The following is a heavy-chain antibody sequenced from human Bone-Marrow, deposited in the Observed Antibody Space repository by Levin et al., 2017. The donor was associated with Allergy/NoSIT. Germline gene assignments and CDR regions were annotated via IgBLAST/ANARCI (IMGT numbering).Heavy chain of an antibody. J-gene: IGHJ4*02. CDR1: GGTFSNYA. CDR3: ATNLADGGVGFDS. D-gene: IGHD2-8*02. CDR2: IIPMLDTA. Sequence: ASVKVSCKASGGTFSNYAINWVRQAPGQGLEWLGGIIPMLDTAYYAPKFQGTVTITADESTSTAYMELSSLRSEDTAVFYCATNLADGGVGFDSWGQGTLVTVSS. V-gene: IGHV1-69*13.